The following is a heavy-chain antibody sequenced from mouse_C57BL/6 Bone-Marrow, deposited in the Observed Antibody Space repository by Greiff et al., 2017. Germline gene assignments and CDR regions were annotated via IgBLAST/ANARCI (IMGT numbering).Heavy chain of an antibody. Sequence: VMLVESGAELARPGASVKMSCKASGYTFTSYTMHWVKQRPGQGLEWIGYINPSSGYTKYNQKFKDKATLTADKSSSTAYRQLSSLTSEDSAVYYCARASLYDYDCKAWFAYWGQGTLVTVSA. CDR1: GYTFTSYT. CDR3: ARASLYDYDCKAWFAY. D-gene: IGHD2-4*01. J-gene: IGHJ3*01. V-gene: IGHV1-4*01. CDR2: INPSSGYT.